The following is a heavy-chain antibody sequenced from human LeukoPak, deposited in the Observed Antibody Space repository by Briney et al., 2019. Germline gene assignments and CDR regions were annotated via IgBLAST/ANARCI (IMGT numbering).Heavy chain of an antibody. CDR1: GYSFTSYW. V-gene: IGHV5-10-1*01. Sequence: GESLQISCQGSGYSFTSYWISWVRQMPGKGLEWMGRIDPSDSYTNYSPSFQGHVTISADKSTSTAYLQWSSLKASDTAMYYCARTSSGWDYLLDYWGQGTLVTVSS. J-gene: IGHJ4*02. CDR3: ARTSSGWDYLLDY. CDR2: IDPSDSYT. D-gene: IGHD6-19*01.